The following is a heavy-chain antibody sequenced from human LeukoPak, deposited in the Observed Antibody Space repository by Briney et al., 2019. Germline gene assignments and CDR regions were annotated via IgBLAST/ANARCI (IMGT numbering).Heavy chain of an antibody. Sequence: GASVKVSYKVSGYTLTELSMHWVGQAPGKGGERMGGFDHEDGETNNAQKLQGRVNITENTSTDTAYMELSSLRSEDTAVYYCATANNPPESNWFDPCGQGTLVTVSS. CDR3: ATANNPPESNWFDP. CDR2: FDHEDGET. CDR1: GYTLTELS. D-gene: IGHD1/OR15-1a*01. J-gene: IGHJ5*02. V-gene: IGHV1-24*01.